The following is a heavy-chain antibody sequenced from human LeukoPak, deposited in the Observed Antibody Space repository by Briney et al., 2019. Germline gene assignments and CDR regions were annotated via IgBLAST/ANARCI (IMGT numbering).Heavy chain of an antibody. Sequence: APVKVSCKASGYTFTSYDINWVRQATGQGLEWMGWMNPNSGNTGYAQKFQGRVTMTRNASISTAYMELSSLRSEDTAVYYCARGHMGLGDAFDIWGQGRMVTVSS. J-gene: IGHJ3*02. D-gene: IGHD3-16*01. CDR3: ARGHMGLGDAFDI. V-gene: IGHV1-8*01. CDR2: MNPNSGNT. CDR1: GYTFTSYD.